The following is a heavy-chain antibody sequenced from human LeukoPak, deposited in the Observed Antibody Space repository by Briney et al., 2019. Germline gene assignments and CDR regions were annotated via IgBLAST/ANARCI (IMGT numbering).Heavy chain of an antibody. Sequence: VASVKVSCKASGYTFTGYYMHWVRQAPGQGLEWMGWINPNSGGTNYAQKFQGRVTMTRDTSISTAYMELSRLRSDDTAVYYCARVSTIAAAGTRRENRFDPWGQGTLVTVSS. V-gene: IGHV1-2*02. CDR1: GYTFTGYY. CDR2: INPNSGGT. CDR3: ARVSTIAAAGTRRENRFDP. D-gene: IGHD6-13*01. J-gene: IGHJ5*02.